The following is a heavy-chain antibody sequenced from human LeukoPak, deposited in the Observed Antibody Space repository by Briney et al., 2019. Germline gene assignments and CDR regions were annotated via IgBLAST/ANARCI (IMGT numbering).Heavy chain of an antibody. J-gene: IGHJ6*02. CDR2: IHPGGST. CDR1: VDSISSSKW. V-gene: IGHV4-4*02. Sequence: PSGTLSLTCAVSVDSISSSKWWSWVRQAPGKGLEWIGEIHPGGSTNYNPSLKSRVTISIDKSKNQFSLKMSSVTAAGTAVYYCARSRDTTNYYGMDVWGQGTTVTVSS. CDR3: ARSRDTTNYYGMDV. D-gene: IGHD1-26*01.